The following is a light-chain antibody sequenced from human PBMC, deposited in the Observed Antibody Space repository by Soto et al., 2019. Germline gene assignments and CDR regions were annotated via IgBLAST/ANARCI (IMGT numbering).Light chain of an antibody. Sequence: QSALTQPASVSGSPGQSVTISCTGTRSDVGGYNYVSWYQQHPGKAPKLMIYDVSNRPSGVSNRFSGSKSGNTASLTISGLQAEDEADYYCSSYTSRSTLVVFGGGTKLTVL. CDR3: SSYTSRSTLVV. CDR2: DVS. CDR1: RSDVGGYNY. V-gene: IGLV2-14*01. J-gene: IGLJ2*01.